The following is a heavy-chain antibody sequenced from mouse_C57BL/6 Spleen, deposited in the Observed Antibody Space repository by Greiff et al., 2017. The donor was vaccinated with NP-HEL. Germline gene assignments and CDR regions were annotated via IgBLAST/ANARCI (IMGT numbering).Heavy chain of an antibody. V-gene: IGHV1-55*01. CDR2: IYPGSGST. CDR3: ARQLDY. Sequence: VQLVESGAELVKPGASVKMSCKASGYTFTSYWITWVKQRPGQGLEWIGDIYPGSGSTNYNEKFKSKATLTVDTSSSTAYMQLSSLTSEDSAVYYCARQLDYWGQGTTLTVSS. J-gene: IGHJ2*01. CDR1: GYTFTSYW. D-gene: IGHD4-1*02.